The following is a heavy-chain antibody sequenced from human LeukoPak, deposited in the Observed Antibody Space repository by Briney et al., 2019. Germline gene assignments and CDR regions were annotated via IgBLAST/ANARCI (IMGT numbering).Heavy chain of an antibody. V-gene: IGHV4-61*01. Sequence: PSETLSLTCTVSGGSVSSGTYFLDWIRQAPGKGLEWIGYIDDNGRTNYNPSLKSRVTISVGTSKNQFPLKVSSVTATDTAVYYCARGSGWLTDHWGQGTLVTVSS. CDR2: IDDNGRT. CDR1: GGSVSSGTYF. D-gene: IGHD6-25*01. CDR3: ARGSGWLTDH. J-gene: IGHJ4*02.